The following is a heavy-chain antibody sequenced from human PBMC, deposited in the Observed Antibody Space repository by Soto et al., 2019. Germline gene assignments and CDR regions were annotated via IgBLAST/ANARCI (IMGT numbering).Heavy chain of an antibody. CDR3: AHSPNYYQYDWFEP. CDR1: GFSLTTRGVG. V-gene: IGHV2-5*02. D-gene: IGHD3-16*01. Sequence: QITLKESGPTLVKPTQTLTLTCTFSGFSLTTRGVGVGWIRQPPGKALECLALIYWDYDKRYSPSLQSRLSIPKDTAKNPVVLTMSNVDPVDTATYYCAHSPNYYQYDWFEPWGQGTLVSVSS. CDR2: IYWDYDK. J-gene: IGHJ5*02.